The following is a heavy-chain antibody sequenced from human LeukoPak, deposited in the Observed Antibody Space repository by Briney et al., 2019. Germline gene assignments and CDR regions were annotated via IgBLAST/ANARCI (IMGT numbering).Heavy chain of an antibody. Sequence: SETLSLTCTVSGGPINSHYWSWIRQPPGKRLEWIGYIFNSGSTNYNPSLRSRVTVSLDTSRDQFSLRLSSVTAADTAIYYCASRPADTTWYGVFDYWSQGTLVTVSS. CDR2: IFNSGST. J-gene: IGHJ4*02. D-gene: IGHD3-10*01. V-gene: IGHV4-59*11. CDR1: GGPINSHY. CDR3: ASRPADTTWYGVFDY.